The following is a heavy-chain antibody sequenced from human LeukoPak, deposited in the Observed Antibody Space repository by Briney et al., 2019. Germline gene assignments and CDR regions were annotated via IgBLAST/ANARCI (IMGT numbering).Heavy chain of an antibody. CDR1: GFILSTHG. Sequence: GGSLRLSCAASGFILSTHGMHWVRQAPGKGLEWVAGMWYDGSREDYADSVKGRFTISRDMSKNTLNLQMNSLRVEGTAMFYCARDLSFGSLDFRGQGTLVTVSS. V-gene: IGHV3-33*01. J-gene: IGHJ4*02. D-gene: IGHD1-26*01. CDR2: MWYDGSRE. CDR3: ARDLSFGSLDF.